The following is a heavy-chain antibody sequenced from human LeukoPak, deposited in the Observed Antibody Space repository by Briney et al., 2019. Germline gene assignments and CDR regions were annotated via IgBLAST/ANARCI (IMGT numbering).Heavy chain of an antibody. Sequence: GGSLRLSCAASGFTFSDNYMSWIRQAPGKGLEWVSFVSISGATIHYADSVRGRLTISRDNAKNSLYLQMNSLRAEDTAMYYCARTIIGIYGSFEYYFDLWGQGTLVTVSS. CDR1: GFTFSDNY. D-gene: IGHD3-16*01. CDR2: VSISGATI. V-gene: IGHV3-11*01. J-gene: IGHJ4*02. CDR3: ARTIIGIYGSFEYYFDL.